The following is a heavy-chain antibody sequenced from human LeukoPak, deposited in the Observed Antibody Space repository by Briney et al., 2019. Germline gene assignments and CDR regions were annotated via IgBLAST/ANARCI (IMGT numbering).Heavy chain of an antibody. CDR2: INHSGST. CDR3: ARGVVTMVRGVIFYGMDV. V-gene: IGHV4-34*01. J-gene: IGHJ6*02. D-gene: IGHD3-10*01. CDR1: GGSISSYY. Sequence: SETLSLTCTVSGGSISSYYWSWIRQPAGKGLEWIGEINHSGSTNYNPSLKSRVTISVDTSKNQFSLKLSSVTAADTAVYYCARGVVTMVRGVIFYGMDVWGQGTTVTVSS.